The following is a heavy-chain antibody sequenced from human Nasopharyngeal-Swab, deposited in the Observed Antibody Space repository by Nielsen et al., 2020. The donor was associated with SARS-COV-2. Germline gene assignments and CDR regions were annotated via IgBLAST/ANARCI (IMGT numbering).Heavy chain of an antibody. V-gene: IGHV4-34*01. J-gene: IGHJ6*02. D-gene: IGHD3-3*01. Sequence: SETLSLTCAVYGGSFSGHQWSWVRQPPGKGLEWIGEVNHGGGTNYNPSLKSRVTISVATSKNQFSLKLSSVTAADTAVYYCARASYYDFWSGYYRSDYYGMDVWGQGTAVTVSS. CDR1: GGSFSGHQ. CDR3: ARASYYDFWSGYYRSDYYGMDV. CDR2: VNHGGGT.